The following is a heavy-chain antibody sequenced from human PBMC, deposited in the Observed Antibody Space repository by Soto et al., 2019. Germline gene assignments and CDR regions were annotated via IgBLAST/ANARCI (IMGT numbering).Heavy chain of an antibody. D-gene: IGHD6-6*01. J-gene: IGHJ6*02. CDR1: GFSFTTYG. Sequence: QVQLVESGGGVVQPGRSLRLSCAASGFSFTTYGMHWVRQAPGKGLEWVAVSWYDGGNKYYADSVKGRFTISGDKSKNAPYLQMHSLRAEDTAVYYCAGAGPELVDYYYCAMDVWGQGTTVTVSS. V-gene: IGHV3-33*01. CDR2: SWYDGGNK. CDR3: AGAGPELVDYYYCAMDV.